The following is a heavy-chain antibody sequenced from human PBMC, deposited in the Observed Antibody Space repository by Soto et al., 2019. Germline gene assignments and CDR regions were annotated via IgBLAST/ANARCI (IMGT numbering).Heavy chain of an antibody. J-gene: IGHJ4*02. Sequence: SETLSLTCTVSGGSISSSSYYWGWIRQPPGKGLEWIGYIYYSGSTNYNPSLKSRVTISVDTSKNQFSLKLSSVTAADTAVYYCARSGSVVAATAPFDYWGQGTLVTVSS. V-gene: IGHV4-61*05. CDR2: IYYSGST. CDR3: ARSGSVVAATAPFDY. CDR1: GGSISSSSYY. D-gene: IGHD2-15*01.